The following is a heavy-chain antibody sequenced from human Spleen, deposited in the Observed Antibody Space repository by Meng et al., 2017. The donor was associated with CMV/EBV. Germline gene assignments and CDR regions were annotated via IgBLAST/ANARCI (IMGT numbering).Heavy chain of an antibody. D-gene: IGHD2-8*01. V-gene: IGHV3-23*03. CDR3: AKGGSCTDGICYEDY. CDR1: GFTFSSYA. Sequence: SGFTFSSYAMNWVRQAPGKGLEWVSIVYSGGSAKYYADSVKGRFTTSRDNSKNILYLQMSSLRAEDTAIYYCAKGGSCTDGICYEDYWGQGTLVTVSS. J-gene: IGHJ4*02. CDR2: VYSGGSAK.